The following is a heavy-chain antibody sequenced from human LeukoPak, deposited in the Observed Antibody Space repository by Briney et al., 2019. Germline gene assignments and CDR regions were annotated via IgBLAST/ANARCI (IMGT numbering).Heavy chain of an antibody. CDR3: ARRKKVIAAAGRGWFDP. CDR1: GGSFSGYY. CDR2: INHSGST. V-gene: IGHV4-34*01. D-gene: IGHD6-13*01. Sequence: SETLSLTCAVYGGSFSGYYWSWIRQPPGKGLEWIGEINHSGSTNYNPSLKSRVTISVDTSKNQFSLKLSSVTAADTAVYYCARRKKVIAAAGRGWFDPWGQGTLVTVSS. J-gene: IGHJ5*02.